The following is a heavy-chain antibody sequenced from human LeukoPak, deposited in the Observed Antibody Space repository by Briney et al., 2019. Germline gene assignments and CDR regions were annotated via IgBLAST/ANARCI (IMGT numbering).Heavy chain of an antibody. CDR2: IHPNGHDT. Sequence: AASVKVSCKASGYTFSDHHILWVRQAPGQGLEWMGWIHPNGHDTKYAQKFQGRMTMTTDTSISTAYMELNRVTSDDTAVYYCSGHYGPGPVWGQGTLITASS. CDR1: GYTFSDHH. D-gene: IGHD3-10*01. V-gene: IGHV1-2*02. CDR3: SGHYGPGPV. J-gene: IGHJ4*02.